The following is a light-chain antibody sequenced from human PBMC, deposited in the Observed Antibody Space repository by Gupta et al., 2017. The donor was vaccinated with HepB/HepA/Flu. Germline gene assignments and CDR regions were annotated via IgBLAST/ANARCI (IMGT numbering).Light chain of an antibody. CDR1: QNLLYTTNNQNY. CDR2: WAT. CDR3: QQEGNTPST. J-gene: IGKJ2*01. V-gene: IGKV4-1*01. Sequence: DIVMTQSPDSLSVSLGEGATINCRSSQNLLYTTNNQNYLAWYQQKPGQPPKLLIYWATTRQSGVPDRFSGSGSGTDFSLTIGSLQAADAAVYYCQQEGNTPSTFGQGTKLEI.